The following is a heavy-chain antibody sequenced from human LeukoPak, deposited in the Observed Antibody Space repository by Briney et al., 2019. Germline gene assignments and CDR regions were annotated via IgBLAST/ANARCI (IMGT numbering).Heavy chain of an antibody. Sequence: GGSLRLSCAASGFTFDDYAMHWVRQAPGKGLEWVSGISWNSGNIGYADSVKGRFTIPRDNAKNSLYLQMNSLRAEDTALYYCARDPYYSSSSPFFDYWGQGTLVTVSS. V-gene: IGHV3-9*01. D-gene: IGHD6-6*01. J-gene: IGHJ4*02. CDR3: ARDPYYSSSSPFFDY. CDR2: ISWNSGNI. CDR1: GFTFDDYA.